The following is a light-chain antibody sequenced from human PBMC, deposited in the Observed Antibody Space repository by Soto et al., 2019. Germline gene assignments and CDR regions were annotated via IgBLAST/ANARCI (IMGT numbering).Light chain of an antibody. Sequence: EIVLTQSPGTLSLSPGERPTLSCRASQSVIGGYFAWYKQKPGQAPRLLIYGTSSRATGIPDRFCGSGSGTDFALTISRLEREDFAVYYCQLYCGSLGTFGGGSKVEI. CDR2: GTS. V-gene: IGKV3-20*01. CDR3: QLYCGSLGT. CDR1: QSVIGGY. J-gene: IGKJ4*01.